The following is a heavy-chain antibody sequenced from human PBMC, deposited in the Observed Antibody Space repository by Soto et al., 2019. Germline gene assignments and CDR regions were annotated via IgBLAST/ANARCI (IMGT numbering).Heavy chain of an antibody. V-gene: IGHV1-46*01. CDR2: INPSGGST. CDR1: GYSFSDHY. D-gene: IGHD3-9*01. J-gene: IGHJ3*02. CDR3: AREVYYDTLTGYYSVPASDI. Sequence: ASVNVACKASGYSFSDHYVHWVRQAPGEGLEWMGVINPSGGSTSYAQKFQGRVTMTRDTSTSTVYMELRRLRSEDTAVYYCAREVYYDTLTGYYSVPASDIWGQWTMVIFS.